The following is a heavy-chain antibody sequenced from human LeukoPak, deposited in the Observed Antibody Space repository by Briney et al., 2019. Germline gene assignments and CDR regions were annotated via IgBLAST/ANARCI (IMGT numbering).Heavy chain of an antibody. CDR3: ARRAPYYYDSSGYLQGYYFDY. V-gene: IGHV1-18*01. CDR2: ISAYNGNT. J-gene: IGHJ4*02. D-gene: IGHD3-22*01. CDR1: GYTFTSYG. Sequence: ASVTVSCKASGYTFTSYGISWVRQAPGQGLEWMGWISAYNGNTNYAQKLQGRVTMTTDTSTSTAYMELSSLRSEDTAVYYCARRAPYYYDSSGYLQGYYFDYWGQGTLVTVSS.